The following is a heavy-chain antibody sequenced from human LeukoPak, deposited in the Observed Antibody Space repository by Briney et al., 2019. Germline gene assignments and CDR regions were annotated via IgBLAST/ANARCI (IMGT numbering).Heavy chain of an antibody. J-gene: IGHJ5*02. V-gene: IGHV4-4*07. CDR3: ARDFGFGSA. CDR2: IFTSGTT. CDR1: GGSISSSY. Sequence: SETLSLTCTVSGGSISSSYWSWIRQPAGKGLEWIGRIFTSGTTEYNPSPQSRATMSVDTSKNQFSLKLTSVTAADTAVYYCARDFGFGSAWGEGALVTVSS. D-gene: IGHD6-19*01.